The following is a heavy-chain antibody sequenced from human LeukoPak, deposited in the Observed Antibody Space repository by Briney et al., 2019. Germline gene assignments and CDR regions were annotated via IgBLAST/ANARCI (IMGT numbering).Heavy chain of an antibody. CDR1: GFTFSSYD. CDR2: IGTAGDT. J-gene: IGHJ4*02. Sequence: GGSLRLSCAASGFTFSSYDMHWVRQATGKGLEWVSVIGTAGDTYYPGSVKGRFTISRENAKNSLYLQMNSLRAGDTAVYYCARVSSSGFYFDYWGQGTPVTVSS. V-gene: IGHV3-13*01. D-gene: IGHD6-19*01. CDR3: ARVSSSGFYFDY.